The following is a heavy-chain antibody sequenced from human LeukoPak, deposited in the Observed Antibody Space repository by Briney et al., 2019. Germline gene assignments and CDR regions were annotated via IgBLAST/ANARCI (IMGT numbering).Heavy chain of an antibody. V-gene: IGHV3-66*01. CDR2: IYSGGNI. Sequence: QSGGSLRLSCAASGFTVSSNYMSWVRQAPGKGLEWVSIIYSGGNIVYADSVKGRFTISRDISQNTLFLQMSSLRAEDTAVYYCARDSPSRLGSFDVWGQGTMVIVSS. CDR1: GFTVSSNY. J-gene: IGHJ3*01. CDR3: ARDSPSRLGSFDV. D-gene: IGHD6-19*01.